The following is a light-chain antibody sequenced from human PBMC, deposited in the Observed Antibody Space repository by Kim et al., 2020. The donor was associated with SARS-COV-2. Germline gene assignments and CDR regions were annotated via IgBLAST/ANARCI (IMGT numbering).Light chain of an antibody. J-gene: IGKJ4*01. Sequence: EIVLTQSPATLSLSPGERATLSCRASQSVSKSLGWYQQKTGQAPRLLIYDASNRATGIPARFSGSGSGTDFTLTISSLEPEDFAVYYCQQRSKWPLTVGGGTNVDI. CDR2: DAS. CDR1: QSVSKS. CDR3: QQRSKWPLT. V-gene: IGKV3-11*01.